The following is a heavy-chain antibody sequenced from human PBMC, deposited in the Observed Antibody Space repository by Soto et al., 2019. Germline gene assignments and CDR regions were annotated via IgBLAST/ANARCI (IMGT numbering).Heavy chain of an antibody. CDR3: ARESGYSGYDTSPFDY. V-gene: IGHV1-18*01. Sequence: GASVKVSCKASGYTLISYGISWVRQAPGQGLEWMGWISAYNGKTNYAQKLQDRVTMTTDTSTNTAYMELRSLRSDDTAVYYCARESGYSGYDTSPFDYWGQGTLVTVSS. CDR2: ISAYNGKT. D-gene: IGHD5-12*01. CDR1: GYTLISYG. J-gene: IGHJ4*02.